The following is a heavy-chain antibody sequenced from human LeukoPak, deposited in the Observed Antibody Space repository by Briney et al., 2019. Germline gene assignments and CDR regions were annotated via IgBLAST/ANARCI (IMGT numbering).Heavy chain of an antibody. J-gene: IGHJ4*02. Sequence: PGGSLRLSCAASGFTFSSYGMHWVRQAPGKGLEWVAFIRYDGSNKYYADSVKGRFTISRDNSKNTLYLQMNSLRAEDTAVYYCAKGAQVLLWFGEFPPDYWGQGTLVTVSS. V-gene: IGHV3-30*02. CDR1: GFTFSSYG. CDR2: IRYDGSNK. D-gene: IGHD3-10*01. CDR3: AKGAQVLLWFGEFPPDY.